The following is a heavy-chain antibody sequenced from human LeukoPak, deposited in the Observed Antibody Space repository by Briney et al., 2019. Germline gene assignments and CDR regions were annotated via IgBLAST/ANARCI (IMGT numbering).Heavy chain of an antibody. CDR2: NSYIGNST. CDR3: ARTSRHFYGSGTNLTPWPAGMDV. J-gene: IGHJ6*02. Sequence: PSQSLSPTWTVSGGSMSGFFWTWIRPPPGSALEWSGSNSYIGNSTKYNPSLKSRVTISVDTSKSQFSLNLNSATAADTAVYYCARTSRHFYGSGTNLTPWPAGMDVWGQGTTVTVSS. D-gene: IGHD3-10*01. CDR1: GGSMSGFF. V-gene: IGHV4-59*01.